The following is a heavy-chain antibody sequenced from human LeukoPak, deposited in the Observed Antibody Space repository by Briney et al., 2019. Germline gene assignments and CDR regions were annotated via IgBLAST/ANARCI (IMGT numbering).Heavy chain of an antibody. D-gene: IGHD2-15*01. J-gene: IGHJ4*02. CDR2: IYSGGST. Sequence: GGSLRLSCAASGFTVSSNYMSWVRQAPGEGLEWVSVIYSGGSTYYADSVKGRLTISRDNSKNTLYLQMNSLRAEDTAVYYCARGVVVAARFDYWGQGTLVTVSS. CDR1: GFTVSSNY. CDR3: ARGVVVAARFDY. V-gene: IGHV3-53*01.